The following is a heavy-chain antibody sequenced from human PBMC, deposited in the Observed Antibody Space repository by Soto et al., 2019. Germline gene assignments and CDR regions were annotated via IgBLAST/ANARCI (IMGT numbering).Heavy chain of an antibody. CDR3: ARDRPAYSRSSPYYYDYYMDV. CDR1: GGPISSYY. D-gene: IGHD6-6*01. V-gene: IGHV4-59*01. J-gene: IGHJ6*03. Sequence: SDTLSLTCTVSGGPISSYYWSWIRQPPGKGLEWIGYIYYSWSTNDNPSLKSRVTISVDTSQNQFSLKLSSVTAAETAVYYCARDRPAYSRSSPYYYDYYMDVWGKGTTVTVSS. CDR2: IYYSWST.